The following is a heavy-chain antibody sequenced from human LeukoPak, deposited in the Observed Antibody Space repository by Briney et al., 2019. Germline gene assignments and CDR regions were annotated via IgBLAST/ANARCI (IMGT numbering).Heavy chain of an antibody. V-gene: IGHV1-18*01. CDR1: GFTFRDYA. CDR3: ARVHRPYNIGLMDY. D-gene: IGHD6-25*01. Sequence: ASVRVSCKTSGFTFRDYAIGWVRHVPGQGLEWMGWISGYNDNTNFAQRLQDRISMATDTSTDTAYMTPRSLRSDDTAVYFCARVHRPYNIGLMDYWGQGTQITVSS. J-gene: IGHJ4*02. CDR2: ISGYNDNT.